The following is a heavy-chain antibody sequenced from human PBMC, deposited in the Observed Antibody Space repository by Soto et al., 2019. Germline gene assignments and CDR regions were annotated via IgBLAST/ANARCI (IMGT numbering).Heavy chain of an antibody. CDR1: GGSISSYY. Sequence: QVQLQESGPGLVKPSETLSLTCTVSGGSISSYYWSWIRQPPGKGLEWIGYIYYSGSTNYNPSLKSRVTISVDTSKNQFSLKLSSVTAADTAVYYCARDHYAILTGPTGGAFDIWGQGTMVTVSS. CDR3: ARDHYAILTGPTGGAFDI. J-gene: IGHJ3*02. V-gene: IGHV4-59*01. D-gene: IGHD3-9*01. CDR2: IYYSGST.